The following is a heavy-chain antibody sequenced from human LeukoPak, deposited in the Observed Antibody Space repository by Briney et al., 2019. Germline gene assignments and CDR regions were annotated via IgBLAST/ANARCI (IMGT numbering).Heavy chain of an antibody. CDR1: GGSFSGYY. CDR3: ASMSQLWFGYYYMDV. J-gene: IGHJ6*03. D-gene: IGHD5-18*01. Sequence: SETLSLTCAVYGGSFSGYYWGWVRQPPGKGLEWIGEINHSGSTNYNPSLKSRVTISVDTSKNQFSLKLSSVTAADTAVYYCASMSQLWFGYYYMDVWGKGTTVTISS. CDR2: INHSGST. V-gene: IGHV4-34*01.